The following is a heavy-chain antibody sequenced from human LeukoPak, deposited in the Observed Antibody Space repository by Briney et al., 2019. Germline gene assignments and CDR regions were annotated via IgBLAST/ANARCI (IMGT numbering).Heavy chain of an antibody. D-gene: IGHD3-16*01. J-gene: IGHJ4*02. CDR1: GFTFSSYE. Sequence: GGPLRLSCAASGFTFSSYEMNWVRQAPGKGLEWVSYISSSGSTIYYADSVKGRFTISRDNAKNSLYLQMNSLGAEDTAVYYCARGSGPPGVTSFDYWGQGTLVTVSS. CDR3: ARGSGPPGVTSFDY. V-gene: IGHV3-48*03. CDR2: ISSSGSTI.